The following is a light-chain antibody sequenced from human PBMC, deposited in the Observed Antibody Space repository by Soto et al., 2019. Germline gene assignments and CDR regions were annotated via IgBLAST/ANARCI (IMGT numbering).Light chain of an antibody. CDR1: QPISDY. CDR2: TTS. CDR3: QQHYNTPRT. V-gene: IGKV1-39*01. J-gene: IGKJ1*01. Sequence: DIQMTQSPSSLYASVGDRVTITCRTSQPISDYLNWYQQKPGKAPTLLIYTTSNLQSGVPSRFSGSGSATHFTLTISSLQSEDSATYYCQQHYNTPRTFGQGTKVEI.